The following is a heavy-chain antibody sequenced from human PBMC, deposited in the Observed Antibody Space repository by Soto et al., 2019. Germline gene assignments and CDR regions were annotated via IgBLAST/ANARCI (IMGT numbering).Heavy chain of an antibody. CDR1: GYTFTGYY. V-gene: IGHV1-2*02. CDR3: ARDAGLAIFGVPNNGHGMDV. J-gene: IGHJ6*02. Sequence: ASVKVSCKASGYTFTGYYMHWVRQAPGQGLEWMGWINPNSGGTNYAQKFQGRVTMTRDTSISTAYMELSRLRSDDTAVYYCARDAGLAIFGVPNNGHGMDVWGQGTTVTVSS. D-gene: IGHD3-3*01. CDR2: INPNSGGT.